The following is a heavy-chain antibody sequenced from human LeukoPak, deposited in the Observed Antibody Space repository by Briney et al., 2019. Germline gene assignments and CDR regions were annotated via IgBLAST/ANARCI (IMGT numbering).Heavy chain of an antibody. J-gene: IGHJ4*02. CDR1: GFTFSDHW. CDR3: ARAVDVADY. D-gene: IGHD3-10*02. CDR2: IKEDGSAK. Sequence: GGSLRLSCVASGFTFSDHWMSWVRQAPGKGLEWVANIKEDGSAKFYADSVKGRFTISRDNAKNSVFLQMNSLTHDATAVYYCARAVDVADYWGQGALVTVSS. V-gene: IGHV3-7*01.